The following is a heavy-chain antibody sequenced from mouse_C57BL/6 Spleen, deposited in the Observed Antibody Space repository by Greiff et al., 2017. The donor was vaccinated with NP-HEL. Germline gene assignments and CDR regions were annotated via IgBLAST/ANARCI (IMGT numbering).Heavy chain of an antibody. D-gene: IGHD1-1*01. V-gene: IGHV2-2*01. CDR2: IWSGGST. CDR3: ARENGAVATGYALDY. J-gene: IGHJ4*01. CDR1: GFSLTSYG. Sequence: QVQLQQSGPGLVQPSQSLSITCTASGFSLTSYGVHWVRQSPGKGLEWLGVIWSGGSTDYNAAFISRLSISKDNAKSHVFFKMNSLQADDTAIYDCARENGAVATGYALDYWGQGTSVTVSA.